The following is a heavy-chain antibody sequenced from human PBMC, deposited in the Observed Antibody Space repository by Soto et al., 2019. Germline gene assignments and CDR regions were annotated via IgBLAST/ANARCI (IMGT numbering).Heavy chain of an antibody. Sequence: ASVKVSCKASGGTFSSYAISWVRQAPGQGLEWMGGIIPIFGTANYAQKFQGRVTITADESTSTAYMELSSLRSEDTAVYYCAGSFYYYYGMDVWGQGTTVTVSS. CDR1: GGTFSSYA. V-gene: IGHV1-69*01. J-gene: IGHJ6*02. CDR3: AGSFYYYYGMDV. CDR2: IIPIFGTA.